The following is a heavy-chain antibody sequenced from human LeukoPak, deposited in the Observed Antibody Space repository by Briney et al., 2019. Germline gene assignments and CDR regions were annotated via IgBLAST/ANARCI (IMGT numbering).Heavy chain of an antibody. CDR2: MNPNSGNT. Sequence: GASVKVSCKASGYTFTSYDINWVRQATGQGLEWMGWMNPNSGNTGYAQKFQRRVTMTRNTSISTAYMELSSLRSEDTAVFYCARGDTYYYDSSGYYSAAMDVWGKGTTVTVSS. CDR1: GYTFTSYD. V-gene: IGHV1-8*01. D-gene: IGHD3-22*01. J-gene: IGHJ6*03. CDR3: ARGDTYYYDSSGYYSAAMDV.